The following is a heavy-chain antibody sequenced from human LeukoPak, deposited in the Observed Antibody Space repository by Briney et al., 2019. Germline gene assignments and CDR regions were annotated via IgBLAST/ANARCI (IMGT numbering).Heavy chain of an antibody. Sequence: GGSLRLSCAASEFSVGSNYMTWVRQAPGKGLEWVSLIYSGGSTYYADSVKGRFTISRDNSKNPLYLQMNSLRAEDTAVYYCAKDRTPYGSGSYGSFDYWGQGTLVTVSS. CDR3: AKDRTPYGSGSYGSFDY. V-gene: IGHV3-53*01. CDR1: EFSVGSNY. CDR2: IYSGGST. D-gene: IGHD3-10*01. J-gene: IGHJ4*02.